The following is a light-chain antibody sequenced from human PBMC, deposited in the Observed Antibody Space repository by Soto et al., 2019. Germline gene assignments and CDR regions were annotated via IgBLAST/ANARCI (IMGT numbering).Light chain of an antibody. CDR3: QQGSNWSA. Sequence: EIVLTQSPATLSLSPGERATLSCRASQSVSSYLAWYQQKPGQAPRLLIYDASNRATGIPARFSGSGSGTDFTLTISSLEPEDFAVYYCQQGSNWSAFGGGTKVDIK. J-gene: IGKJ4*01. CDR2: DAS. CDR1: QSVSSY. V-gene: IGKV3-11*01.